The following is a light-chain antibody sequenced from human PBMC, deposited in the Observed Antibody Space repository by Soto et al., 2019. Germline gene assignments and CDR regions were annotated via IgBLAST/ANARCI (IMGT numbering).Light chain of an antibody. J-gene: IGKJ2*01. CDR2: GAS. Sequence: IVLTQSPGTLSLSPGERATLSCRASQSVSSNFLAWYQQKPGQAPRLLIHGASRRPTGIPDRFSGSGSGTFFTLTINRLEPEDLAVYFCQQYGTSPTFGQGTKLEIK. CDR3: QQYGTSPT. CDR1: QSVSSNF. V-gene: IGKV3-20*01.